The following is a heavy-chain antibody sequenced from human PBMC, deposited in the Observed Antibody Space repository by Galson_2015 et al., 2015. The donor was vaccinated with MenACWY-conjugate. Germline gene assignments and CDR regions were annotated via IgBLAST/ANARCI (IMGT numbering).Heavy chain of an antibody. D-gene: IGHD6-13*01. J-gene: IGHJ6*02. CDR2: IYYSGST. CDR1: VGSISSSSYY. V-gene: IGHV4-39*07. Sequence: SETLSLTCTVSVGSISSSSYYWGWIRQPPGKGLEWIGSIYYSGSTYYNPSLKSRVTISVDTSKNQFSLKLSSVTAADTAVYYCARDTQQLVETYYYYGMDVWGQGTTVTVSS. CDR3: ARDTQQLVETYYYYGMDV.